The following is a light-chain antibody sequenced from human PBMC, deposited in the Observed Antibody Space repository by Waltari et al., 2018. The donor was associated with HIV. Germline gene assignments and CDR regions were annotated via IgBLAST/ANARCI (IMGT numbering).Light chain of an antibody. J-gene: IGKJ4*01. V-gene: IGKV1-5*03. CDR3: QQYISYPFT. Sequence: DIQLTQSPSSLSASVGDRVTLTCRASESVSSSLAWYQQKPGKATNRLIYRASTFESGVPSRFSGSGSGTEFTLTISSLQPDDFATYYCQQYISYPFTFGGGTKVEIK. CDR1: ESVSSS. CDR2: RAS.